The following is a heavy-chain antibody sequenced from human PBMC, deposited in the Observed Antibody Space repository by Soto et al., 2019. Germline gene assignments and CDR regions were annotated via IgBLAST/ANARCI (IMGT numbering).Heavy chain of an antibody. D-gene: IGHD1-26*01. V-gene: IGHV4-61*01. Sequence: SETLSLTCTVSGGSVGSGSYYWSWIRQPPGKGLEWIGYIYYSGSTNYNPSLKSRVTISVDTSKNQFSLKLSSVTAADTAVYYCARVRRGVFDYWGQGTLVTVSS. CDR3: ARVRRGVFDY. CDR1: GGSVGSGSYY. J-gene: IGHJ4*02. CDR2: IYYSGST.